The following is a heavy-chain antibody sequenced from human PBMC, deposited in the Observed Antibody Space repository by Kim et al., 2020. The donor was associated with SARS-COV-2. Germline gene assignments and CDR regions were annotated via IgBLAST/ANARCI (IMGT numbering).Heavy chain of an antibody. J-gene: IGHJ4*02. CDR3: AKVNSASIYYFDY. CDR2: ISDSGGST. CDR1: GFTFSYYA. Sequence: GGSLRLSCAASGFTFSYYAMSWVRQAPEKGLEWVSGISDSGGSTYNADSVKGRFTISRDNSKNTLYLQMNSLRAEDTAVYYCAKVNSASIYYFDYWGQGTLVTVSS. D-gene: IGHD2-21*01. V-gene: IGHV3-23*01.